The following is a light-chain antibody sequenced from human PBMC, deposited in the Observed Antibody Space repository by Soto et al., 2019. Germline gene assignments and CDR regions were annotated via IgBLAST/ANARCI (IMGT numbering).Light chain of an antibody. J-gene: IGKJ4*01. Sequence: LPLTQSPSSLSASVGARVTIACRASEGISDYLNWYQHKPGEAPKDLVYSASTLRGGVPSRFSGPGSGAEFTLNISSLQPEDVATCYCQQPFSNRLSFGGGTKVEIK. CDR2: SAS. V-gene: IGKV1-39*01. CDR1: EGISDY. CDR3: QQPFSNRLS.